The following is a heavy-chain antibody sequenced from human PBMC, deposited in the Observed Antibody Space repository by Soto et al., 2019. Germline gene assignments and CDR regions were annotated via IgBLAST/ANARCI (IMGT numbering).Heavy chain of an antibody. CDR2: ISSSSSVI. J-gene: IGHJ6*03. V-gene: IGHV3-48*01. CDR1: GFILSDCA. D-gene: IGHD2-15*01. Sequence: GGSLRLSCATSGFILSDCAMNWVRQAPGKGLEWVSYISSSSSVIDYADSVKGRFTVSRDNARNSLYLQMNSLRAEDTAVYYCARDQSGGSNGYYYMDVGGKGTTVTVPS. CDR3: ARDQSGGSNGYYYMDV.